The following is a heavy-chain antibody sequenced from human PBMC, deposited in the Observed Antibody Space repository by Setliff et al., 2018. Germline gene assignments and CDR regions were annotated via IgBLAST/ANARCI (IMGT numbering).Heavy chain of an antibody. V-gene: IGHV3-7*01. D-gene: IGHD1-7*01. CDR1: GFTFSSLW. CDR2: INQDGSGK. J-gene: IGHJ5*02. Sequence: GGSLRLSCAASGFTFSSLWMSWVRQAPGKGPEWVANINQDGSGKYYVDSVKGRFTISRDNAKNSLSLQMNGLRAEDTSVYYCARDQFRNSGGLYSWGQGTLVTVSS. CDR3: ARDQFRNSGGLYS.